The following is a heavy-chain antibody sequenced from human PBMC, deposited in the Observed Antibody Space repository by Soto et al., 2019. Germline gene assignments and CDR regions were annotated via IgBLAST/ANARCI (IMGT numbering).Heavy chain of an antibody. CDR3: ARDGLYDILTGYPGNWFDP. Sequence: ASVKVSCKASGYTFTSYYMHWVRQAPGQGLEWMGIINPSGGSTSYAQKFQGRVTMTRDTSTSTVYMELSSLRSEDTAVYYCARDGLYDILTGYPGNWFDPWGQGTLVTVSS. V-gene: IGHV1-46*01. CDR2: INPSGGST. D-gene: IGHD3-9*01. J-gene: IGHJ5*02. CDR1: GYTFTSYY.